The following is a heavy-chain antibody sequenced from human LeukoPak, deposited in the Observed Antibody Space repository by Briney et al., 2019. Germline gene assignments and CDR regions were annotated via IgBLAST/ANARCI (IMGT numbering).Heavy chain of an antibody. CDR2: IYYSGST. D-gene: IGHD3-22*01. V-gene: IGHV4-59*01. CDR3: ARGSSYYDTTGYSDY. Sequence: PSETLSLTCTVSGGSISSYYWSWIRQPPGKGLEWIGYIYYSGSTNYNPSLKSRVTISVDTSKNQFSLKLSSVTAADTAVYYCARGSSYYDTTGYSDYWGLGTQVTVSS. J-gene: IGHJ4*02. CDR1: GGSISSYY.